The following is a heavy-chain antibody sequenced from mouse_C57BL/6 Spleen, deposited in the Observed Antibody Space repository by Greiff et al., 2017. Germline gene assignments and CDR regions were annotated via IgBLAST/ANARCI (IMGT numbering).Heavy chain of an antibody. CDR1: GFSLTSYG. Sequence: QVQLQQSGPGLVQPSQSLSITCTVSGFSLTSYGVHWVRQSPGKGLEWLGVIWSGGSTDYNAAFISRLSISKDNSKSQVFFKMNSLQADDTAIYYCARRGDYGNLKAMDYWGQGTSVTVSS. D-gene: IGHD2-1*01. CDR3: ARRGDYGNLKAMDY. V-gene: IGHV2-2*01. J-gene: IGHJ4*01. CDR2: IWSGGST.